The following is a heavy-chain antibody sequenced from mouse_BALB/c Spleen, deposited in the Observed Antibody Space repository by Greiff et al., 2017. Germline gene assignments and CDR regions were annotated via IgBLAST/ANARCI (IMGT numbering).Heavy chain of an antibody. Sequence: DVQLQESGGGLVKPGGSLKLSCAASGFTFSSYAMSWVRQSPEKRLEWVAEISSGGSYTYYPDTVTGRFTISRDNAKNTLYLEMSSLRSEDTAMYYCARSYDGSMDYWGQGTSVTVSS. V-gene: IGHV5-9-4*01. CDR1: GFTFSSYA. CDR3: ARSYDGSMDY. D-gene: IGHD2-12*01. J-gene: IGHJ4*01. CDR2: ISSGGSYT.